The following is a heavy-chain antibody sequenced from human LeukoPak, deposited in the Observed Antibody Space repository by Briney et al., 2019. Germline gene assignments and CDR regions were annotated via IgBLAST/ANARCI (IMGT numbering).Heavy chain of an antibody. CDR1: GFTFSSYS. CDR3: AKDWGRITMIVVVRAWGMDV. V-gene: IGHV3-30*18. CDR2: ISYDGSNK. D-gene: IGHD3-22*01. Sequence: PGRSLRLSCAASGFTFSSYSMHWVRQAPGKGLEWVAVISYDGSNKYYADSVKGRFTISRDNSKNTLYLQMNSLRAEDTAVYYCAKDWGRITMIVVVRAWGMDVWGQGTTVTVSS. J-gene: IGHJ6*02.